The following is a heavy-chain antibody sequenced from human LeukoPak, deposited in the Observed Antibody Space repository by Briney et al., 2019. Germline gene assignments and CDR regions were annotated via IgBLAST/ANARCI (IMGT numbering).Heavy chain of an antibody. CDR1: GGSFSVYY. Sequence: PSETLSLTCAVYGGSFSVYYWSWIRQPPGKGLEWIGEINHSGSTNYNPSLKSRVTISVDTSKNQFSLKLSSVTAADTAVYYCARGLNYYGSGSLYWGQGTLVTVSS. CDR2: INHSGST. V-gene: IGHV4-34*01. J-gene: IGHJ4*02. D-gene: IGHD3-10*01. CDR3: ARGLNYYGSGSLY.